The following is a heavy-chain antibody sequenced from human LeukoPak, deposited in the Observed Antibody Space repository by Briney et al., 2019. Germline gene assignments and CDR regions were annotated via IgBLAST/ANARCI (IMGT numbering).Heavy chain of an antibody. CDR1: GSTLSSYV. CDR2: ISGSGGIT. Sequence: PGGSLRLSCAASGSTLSSYVMSWVRQAPGKGQEWVSGISGSGGITYYADSVKGRFTISRDNSKNTLYLQMNSLRAEDTAVYYCAKGRGLIIPLDYWGQGTLVTVSS. CDR3: AKGRGLIIPLDY. J-gene: IGHJ4*02. V-gene: IGHV3-23*01. D-gene: IGHD3-10*01.